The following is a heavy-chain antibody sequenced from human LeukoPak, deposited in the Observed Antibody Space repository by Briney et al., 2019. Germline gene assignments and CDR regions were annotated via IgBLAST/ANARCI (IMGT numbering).Heavy chain of an antibody. CDR1: GGSISSYY. Sequence: SETLSLTCTVSGGSISSYYWSWIRQPPGKGLEWIGYIYYSGSTNYNPSLKSRVTISVDTSKNQFSLKLSSVTAADTAVYYCASLKLGRYSYWGQGTLVTVSS. CDR3: ASLKLGRYSY. D-gene: IGHD7-27*01. J-gene: IGHJ4*02. V-gene: IGHV4-59*08. CDR2: IYYSGST.